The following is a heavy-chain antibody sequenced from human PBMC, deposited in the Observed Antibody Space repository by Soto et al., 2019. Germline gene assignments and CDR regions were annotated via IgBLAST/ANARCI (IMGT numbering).Heavy chain of an antibody. J-gene: IGHJ3*02. V-gene: IGHV1-8*01. CDR3: ARGFDYDFWSGPPSI. CDR1: GYTFTSYD. CDR2: MDPNSGNT. Sequence: ASVKVSCKASGYTFTSYDINWVRQATGQGLEWMGWMDPNSGNTGYAQKFQGRVTMTRNTSISTAYMELSSLRSEDTAVYYCARGFDYDFWSGPPSIWGQGTMVTVSS. D-gene: IGHD3-3*01.